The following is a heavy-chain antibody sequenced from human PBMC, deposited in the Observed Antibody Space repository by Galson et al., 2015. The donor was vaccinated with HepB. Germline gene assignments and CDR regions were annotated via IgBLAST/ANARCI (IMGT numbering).Heavy chain of an antibody. Sequence: SVKVSCKASGYTFTSYAMHWVRQAPGQRLEWMGWINAGNGNTKYSQKFQGRVTITRDTSASTAYMELSSLRSEDTAVYYCARGRFLEWLLYSYWGQGTLVTVSS. J-gene: IGHJ4*02. CDR2: INAGNGNT. V-gene: IGHV1-3*01. D-gene: IGHD3-3*01. CDR1: GYTFTSYA. CDR3: ARGRFLEWLLYSY.